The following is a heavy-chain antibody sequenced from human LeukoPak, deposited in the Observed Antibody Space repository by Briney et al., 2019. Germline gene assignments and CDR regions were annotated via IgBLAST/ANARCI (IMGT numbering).Heavy chain of an antibody. V-gene: IGHV3-21*01. CDR2: ISTSSSYI. J-gene: IGHJ4*02. CDR3: ARVSGTFGELY. D-gene: IGHD3-10*01. Sequence: GGSLRLSCAASGFTFSSYSMNWVRQAPGKGLEWVSSISTSSSYIYYADSVKGRFTISRDNAKNSLYLQVNSLRAEDTAVYYCARVSGTFGELYWGQGTLVTVSS. CDR1: GFTFSSYS.